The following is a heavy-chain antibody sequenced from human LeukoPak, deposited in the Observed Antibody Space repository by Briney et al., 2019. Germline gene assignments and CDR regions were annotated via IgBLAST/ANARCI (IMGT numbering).Heavy chain of an antibody. J-gene: IGHJ6*02. CDR2: IYYSGTT. CDR1: GGSISSGAYF. V-gene: IGHV4-31*03. D-gene: IGHD3-10*01. CDR3: ARERNYGSGSYYGMDV. Sequence: SQTLSPTCTVSGGSISSGAYFWSWIRQHPGKGLEWIGFIYYSGTTYYNPSLKSRVTMSVDTSKNQFSLKLSSVTAADTAVYFCARERNYGSGSYYGMDVWGQGTTVTVSS.